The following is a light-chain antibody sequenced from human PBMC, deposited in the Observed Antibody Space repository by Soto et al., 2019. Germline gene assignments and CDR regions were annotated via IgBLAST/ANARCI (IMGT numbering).Light chain of an antibody. Sequence: QSALTQPASVSGSPGQSITISCTGTRSDVGFYNYVSWYQQHPGKAPKLMIFEVSNRPSGVSNRFSGSKSGNTASLTISGLQAEDEADYYCISYTTSSTLVFGGGTKVTVL. CDR3: ISYTTSSTLV. CDR2: EVS. V-gene: IGLV2-14*01. J-gene: IGLJ2*01. CDR1: RSDVGFYNY.